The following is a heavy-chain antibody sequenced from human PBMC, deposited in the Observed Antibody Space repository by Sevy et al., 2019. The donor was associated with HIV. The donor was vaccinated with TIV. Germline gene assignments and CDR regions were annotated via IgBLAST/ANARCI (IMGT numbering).Heavy chain of an antibody. Sequence: SETLSLTCTVSGGSISSYYWSWIRQPPGKGLEWIGYIYYSGSTNYNPPLKSRVTISVDTSKKQFSLKLSSVTAADTAVYYCARGNYYYDSSGYYSVGQDYWGQGTLVTVSS. CDR3: ARGNYYYDSSGYYSVGQDY. V-gene: IGHV4-59*01. CDR2: IYYSGST. D-gene: IGHD3-22*01. CDR1: GGSISSYY. J-gene: IGHJ4*02.